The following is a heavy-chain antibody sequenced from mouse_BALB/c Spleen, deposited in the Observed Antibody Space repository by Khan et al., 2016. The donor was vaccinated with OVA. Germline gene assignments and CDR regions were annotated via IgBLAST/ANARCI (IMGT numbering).Heavy chain of an antibody. D-gene: IGHD1-2*01. J-gene: IGHJ2*01. Sequence: EVELVESGPGLVQPSQSLSLTCTVTGYSITSGYGWNWIRQFPGNKLEWMGYISYSGSTNSNPSLTSRISITRDTSKNQFFLQLNSVTTEDTATYYCARTAKRKYWGQGTTLTVSS. V-gene: IGHV3-2*02. CDR1: GYSITSGYG. CDR2: ISYSGST. CDR3: ARTAKRKY.